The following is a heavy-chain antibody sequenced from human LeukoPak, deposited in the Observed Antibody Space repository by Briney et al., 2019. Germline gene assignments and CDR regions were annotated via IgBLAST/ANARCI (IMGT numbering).Heavy chain of an antibody. CDR1: GFTFSSYS. V-gene: IGHV3-21*01. D-gene: IGHD3-10*01. CDR3: ARDLSQDGSGSYYPYFDY. Sequence: PGGSLRLSCAASGFTFSSYSMNWVRQAPGKGLEWVSFISSSSDYIYYADSVKGRFTISRDNAKNSLYLQMNSLRAEDTAVYYCARDLSQDGSGSYYPYFDYWGQGTLVTASS. J-gene: IGHJ4*02. CDR2: ISSSSDYI.